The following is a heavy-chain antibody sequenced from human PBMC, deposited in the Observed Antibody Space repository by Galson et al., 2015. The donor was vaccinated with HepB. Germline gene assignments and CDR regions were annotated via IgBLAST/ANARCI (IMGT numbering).Heavy chain of an antibody. CDR2: ISYDGSNK. V-gene: IGHV3-30-3*01. CDR3: ARGAAYCSSTSCSTFDY. D-gene: IGHD2-2*01. Sequence: SLRLSCAASGFTFSSYAMHWVRQAPGKGLEWVAVISYDGSNKYYADSVKGRFTISRDNSKNTLYLQMNSLRAEDTAVYYCARGAAYCSSTSCSTFDYWGQGTLVTVSS. CDR1: GFTFSSYA. J-gene: IGHJ4*02.